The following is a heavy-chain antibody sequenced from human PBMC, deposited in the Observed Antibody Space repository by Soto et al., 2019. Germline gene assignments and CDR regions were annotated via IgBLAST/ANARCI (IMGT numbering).Heavy chain of an antibody. CDR2: INPNGGVT. CDR3: ARESGVATATLYYYYFYMDV. V-gene: IGHV1-2*04. Sequence: QVQLVQSGAEVRKPGASVTVSCRSSGDSFNDYYIHWVRQAPGQGFEWMGWINPNGGVTKYAQKFQGLVSMTGDTSIRTVYMQLSRLRSDDAAVYYWARESGVATATLYYYYFYMDVWGTGTTVTVSS. J-gene: IGHJ6*03. D-gene: IGHD5-12*01. CDR1: GDSFNDYY.